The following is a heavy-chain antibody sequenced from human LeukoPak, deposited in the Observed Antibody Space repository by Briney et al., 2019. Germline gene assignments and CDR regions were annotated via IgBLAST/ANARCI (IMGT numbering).Heavy chain of an antibody. CDR3: ANLRLLGFDS. D-gene: IGHD2-21*02. J-gene: IGHJ4*02. Sequence: GGSLRLSCAASGFTFRNYWMSWVRQAPGKGLEWVANIKEDGSEKYYVDSVKGRFTISRDNAKNSMFLQMNSLRAEDTAVYYCANLRLLGFDSWGQGTLVSVSS. V-gene: IGHV3-7*01. CDR1: GFTFRNYW. CDR2: IKEDGSEK.